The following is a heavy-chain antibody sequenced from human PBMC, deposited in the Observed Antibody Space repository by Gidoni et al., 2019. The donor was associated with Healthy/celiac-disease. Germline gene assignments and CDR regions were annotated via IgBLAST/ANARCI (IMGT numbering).Heavy chain of an antibody. Sequence: EVQLVQSGAELKKPGESLKISCKGPGHSFTSYWIGRVRQRPGKGLEWMGIIYPGNSDTRYSPSFQGQVTISADKPISTAYLQWSSLKASDTAMYYCARRIGGSATIHYYYGMDVWGQGTTVTVSS. CDR1: GHSFTSYW. CDR3: ARRIGGSATIHYYYGMDV. D-gene: IGHD1-26*01. CDR2: IYPGNSDT. J-gene: IGHJ6*02. V-gene: IGHV5-51*04.